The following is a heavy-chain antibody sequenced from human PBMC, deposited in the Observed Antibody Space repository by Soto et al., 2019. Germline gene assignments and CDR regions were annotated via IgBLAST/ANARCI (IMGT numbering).Heavy chain of an antibody. CDR1: GIMSSGYG. CDR3: ATMKRARLDS. D-gene: IGHD6-25*01. Sequence: QEQVVQSGPAMKEPGSSVKVSRRASGIMSSGYGFSWVRQAPGQGLQWVGVINPTLDSTHYAQNLQGRVSITVDKSTDTAYLEVTSLRLEDTAIYFCATMKRARLDSWGRGTVVTVSS. J-gene: IGHJ4*02. CDR2: INPTLDST. V-gene: IGHV1-69*06.